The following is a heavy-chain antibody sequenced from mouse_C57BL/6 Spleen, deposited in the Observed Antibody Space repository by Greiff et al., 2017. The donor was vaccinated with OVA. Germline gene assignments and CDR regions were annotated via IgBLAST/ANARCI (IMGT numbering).Heavy chain of an antibody. CDR1: GFSLTSYG. CDR2: IWSDGST. D-gene: IGHD1-1*01. V-gene: IGHV2-6-1*01. CDR3: ARHYYYGSSYYFDY. J-gene: IGHJ2*01. Sequence: VQLKESGPGLVAPSQSLSITCTVSGFSLTSYGVHWVRQPPGKGLEWLVVIWSDGSTTYTSALKSRLSISKDNSKSQVFFKMNSLQTDYTAMYYCARHYYYGSSYYFDYWGQGTTLTVSS.